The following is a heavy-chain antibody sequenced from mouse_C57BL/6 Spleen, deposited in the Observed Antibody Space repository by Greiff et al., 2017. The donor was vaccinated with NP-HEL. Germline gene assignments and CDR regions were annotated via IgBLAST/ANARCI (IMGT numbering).Heavy chain of an antibody. CDR3: ARKGGNYPYAMDY. J-gene: IGHJ4*01. V-gene: IGHV1-69*01. Sequence: VQLQQPGAELVMPGASVKLSCKASGYTFTSYWMHWVKQRPGQGLEWIGEIDPSDSYTNYNQKFKGKSTLTVDKSSSTAYMQLSSLTSEDSAVYYCARKGGNYPYAMDYWGQGTSVTVSS. CDR1: GYTFTSYW. CDR2: IDPSDSYT. D-gene: IGHD2-1*01.